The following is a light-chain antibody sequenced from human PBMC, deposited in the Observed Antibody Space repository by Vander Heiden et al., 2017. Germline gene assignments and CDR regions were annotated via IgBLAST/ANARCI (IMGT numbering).Light chain of an antibody. CDR1: QSISSY. CDR2: AAS. J-gene: IGKJ2*01. CDR3: QQSYSTRQNN. V-gene: IGKV1-39*01. Sequence: DIQMTQSPSSLSASVGDRVTITCRASQSISSYLNWYQQKPGKAPNLLIYAASSLQSGVPSRFSGSGSGTDFTLTISSLQPEDFATYYCQQSYSTRQNNFGQGTKLEIK.